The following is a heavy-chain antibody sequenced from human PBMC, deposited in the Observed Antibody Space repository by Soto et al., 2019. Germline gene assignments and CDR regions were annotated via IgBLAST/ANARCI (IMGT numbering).Heavy chain of an antibody. Sequence: QVQLQESGPGLVKPSQTLSLTCTVSGGSISSGGYYWTWIRQHPGKGLDWIGYNYYSGITYYNPSLKSRVTISLDTSKNQFSLKLSSVTAADTAVYYCARGSSIAGLYYGMDVWGQGITVTVSS. D-gene: IGHD6-6*01. CDR3: ARGSSIAGLYYGMDV. CDR2: NYYSGIT. J-gene: IGHJ6*02. CDR1: GGSISSGGYY. V-gene: IGHV4-31*03.